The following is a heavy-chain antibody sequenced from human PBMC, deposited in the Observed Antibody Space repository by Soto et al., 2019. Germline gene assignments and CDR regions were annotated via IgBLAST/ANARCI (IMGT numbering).Heavy chain of an antibody. CDR3: ARRARTATTNWGAFDI. D-gene: IGHD1-7*01. V-gene: IGHV3-23*01. CDR1: GFTFSNYV. CDR2: ISYSADKT. Sequence: PGGSLRLSCAASGFTFSNYVMNWVRQAPGKGLEWFSTISYSADKTFYADSVKGRFTISRDNSRDTLFLQMNSLRADDAAVYYCARRARTATTNWGAFDIWGQGTMVT. J-gene: IGHJ3*02.